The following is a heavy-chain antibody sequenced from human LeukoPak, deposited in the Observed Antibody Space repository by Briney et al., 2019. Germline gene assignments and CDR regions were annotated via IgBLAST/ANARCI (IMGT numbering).Heavy chain of an antibody. D-gene: IGHD1-26*01. CDR1: GYTFTSNG. CDR3: ARDQGALDAFDI. J-gene: IGHJ3*02. V-gene: IGHV1-18*01. CDR2: ISAYGIT. Sequence: GASVKVSCKASGYTFTSNGITWVRQAPGQGLEWMGWISAYGITKYAQKFQGRVTMTTDTSTSTAYMELRSLRSDDTAVYYCARDQGALDAFDIWGQGAMVTVSS.